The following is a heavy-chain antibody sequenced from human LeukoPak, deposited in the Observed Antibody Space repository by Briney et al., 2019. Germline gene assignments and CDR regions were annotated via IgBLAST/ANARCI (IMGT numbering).Heavy chain of an antibody. CDR3: ARDYSSTTWYDAFDV. CDR2: IDPNSGGT. V-gene: IGHV1-2*02. D-gene: IGHD2-2*01. CDR1: GYTFTGHF. J-gene: IGHJ3*01. Sequence: ASVKVSCKASGYTFTGHFIHWVRQAPGQGLEWMGWIDPNSGGTKYAQKFQDRVTMPRDTSISTAYMEVSGLTSDDTAMYYCARDYSSTTWYDAFDVWGQGTMVTVSS.